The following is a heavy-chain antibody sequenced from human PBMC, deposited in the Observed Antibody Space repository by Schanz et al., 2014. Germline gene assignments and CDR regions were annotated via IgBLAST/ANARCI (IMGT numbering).Heavy chain of an antibody. CDR1: GFTFSTHA. CDR2: ISSRSSHI. J-gene: IGHJ3*02. Sequence: EVQLVESGGGLVQPGGSLRLSCAASGFTFSTHAMSWVRQAPGKGLEWVSSISSRSSHIYYADSVKGRFTVSRDNAKNSLYLQMDSLRAEDTAVYYCARKMKLGVYGGKGHDSLDIWGQGTMVTGSS. V-gene: IGHV3-21*01. CDR3: ARKMKLGVYGGKGHDSLDI. D-gene: IGHD4-17*01.